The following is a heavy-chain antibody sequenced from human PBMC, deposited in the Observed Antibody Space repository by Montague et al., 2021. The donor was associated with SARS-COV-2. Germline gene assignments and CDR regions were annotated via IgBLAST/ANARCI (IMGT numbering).Heavy chain of an antibody. J-gene: IGHJ4*02. CDR3: AKDPYYDFWSGYYFDY. Sequence: SLRLSCAASGFTFNSYAMSWVRQAPGKGLEWVSVIYSGGGSTYYADSVKGRFTISRDNSKNTLYLQMNSLRAEDTAVYYCAKDPYYDFWSGYYFDYWGQGTLVTISS. V-gene: IGHV3-23*03. CDR1: GFTFNSYA. D-gene: IGHD3-3*01. CDR2: IYSGGGST.